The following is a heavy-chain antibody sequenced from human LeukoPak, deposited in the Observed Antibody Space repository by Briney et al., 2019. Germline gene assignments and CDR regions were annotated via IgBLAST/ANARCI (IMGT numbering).Heavy chain of an antibody. CDR1: GFTFSSYA. J-gene: IGHJ4*02. V-gene: IGHV3-74*01. D-gene: IGHD1-20*01. Sequence: GGSLRLSCAASGFTFSSYAMSWVRQAPGKGLVWVSRIKSDGITITYADSVKGRFTISRDNAKNTLYLQMNSLRAEDTAVYYCLRDLNWSLDQWGQGTLVTVSS. CDR2: IKSDGITI. CDR3: LRDLNWSLDQ.